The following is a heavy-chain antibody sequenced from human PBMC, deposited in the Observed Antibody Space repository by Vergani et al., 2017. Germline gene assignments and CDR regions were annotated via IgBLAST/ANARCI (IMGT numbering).Heavy chain of an antibody. CDR3: TRHVPCGNGACLHFDH. D-gene: IGHD2-8*01. CDR1: ESSFISNE. CDR2: INPIDSKI. V-gene: IGHV5-51*01. J-gene: IGHJ4*02. Sequence: EVMLVQSGAEVKKPGESLMISCKYSESSFISNEIAWVRQMSGKGLQWMGNINPIDSKIAYSPSFQGQAIMSLDKSITTGYLQWRSLKASDTAIYYCTRHVPCGNGACLHFDHWGKGTQVTVS.